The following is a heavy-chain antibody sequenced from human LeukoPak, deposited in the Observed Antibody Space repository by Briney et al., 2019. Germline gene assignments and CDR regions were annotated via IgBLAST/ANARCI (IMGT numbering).Heavy chain of an antibody. CDR1: GASISSYF. J-gene: IGHJ4*02. D-gene: IGHD3-22*01. V-gene: IGHV4-59*01. Sequence: PSETLSLTCSVSGASISSYFWSWIRQPPGKGLEWIGFMSYSGNTNYNPSLKNRVIISVDTSQSQFSLRLTSVTAADTAVYYCAASDSSGYAFHYWGQGTLVTVSS. CDR2: MSYSGNT. CDR3: AASDSSGYAFHY.